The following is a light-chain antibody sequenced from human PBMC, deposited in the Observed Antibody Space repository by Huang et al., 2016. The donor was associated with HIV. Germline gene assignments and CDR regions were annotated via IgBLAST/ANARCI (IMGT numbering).Light chain of an antibody. CDR3: QQYDNLPWT. Sequence: DIQMTQSPSSLSASVGDRVTITCQASPDISNYLNWYQQKPGNAPKVLIYAAADLETGVPSRFSGSGSGTDFTFNISSLQPGDIATYYCQQYDNLPWTFGQGTKVEIK. J-gene: IGKJ1*01. V-gene: IGKV1-33*01. CDR1: PDISNY. CDR2: AAA.